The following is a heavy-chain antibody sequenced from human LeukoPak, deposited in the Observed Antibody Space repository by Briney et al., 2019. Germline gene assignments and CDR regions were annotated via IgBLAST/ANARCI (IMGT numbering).Heavy chain of an antibody. Sequence: SETLSLTCTVSGYSISSGYYWGWIRQTPGKGLQWIGSIYHSGSTYYNPSLKSRVTISVDTSKNQFSLKLSSVTAADTAVYYCARDSGSLWVGELLKYYMDAWGKGTTVTVSS. CDR2: IYHSGST. V-gene: IGHV4-38-2*02. J-gene: IGHJ6*03. CDR3: ARDSGSLWVGELLKYYMDA. D-gene: IGHD3-10*01. CDR1: GYSISSGYY.